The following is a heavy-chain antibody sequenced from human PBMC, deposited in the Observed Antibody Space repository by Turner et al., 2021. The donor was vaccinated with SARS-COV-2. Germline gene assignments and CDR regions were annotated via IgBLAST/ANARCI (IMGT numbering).Heavy chain of an antibody. J-gene: IGHJ4*02. Sequence: EVQLVESGGGLIQPGGSLRLSCAASGFTVSSNYMSWVRQAPGKGLEWVSVIYSGGSTFYADSVKGRFTISRDNAKNSLYLQMNSLRAEDTAVYYCARLHTSSWYFDYWGQGTLVTVSS. CDR1: GFTVSSNY. CDR3: ARLHTSSWYFDY. D-gene: IGHD6-13*01. V-gene: IGHV3-53*01. CDR2: IYSGGST.